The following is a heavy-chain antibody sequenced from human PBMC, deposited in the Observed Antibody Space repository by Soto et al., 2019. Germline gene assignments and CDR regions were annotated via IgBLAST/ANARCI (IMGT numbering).Heavy chain of an antibody. V-gene: IGHV1-18*01. CDR3: ARRYSGYDYYYHYYMDV. J-gene: IGHJ6*03. Sequence: ASVKVSCKASGYTFTSYGISWVRQAPGQGLEWMGWISAYNGNTNYAQKLQGRATMTTYTSISTAYMELRSLRSEDTAVYYCARRYSGYDYYYHYYMDVWGKGTTVTVSS. CDR2: ISAYNGNT. D-gene: IGHD5-12*01. CDR1: GYTFTSYG.